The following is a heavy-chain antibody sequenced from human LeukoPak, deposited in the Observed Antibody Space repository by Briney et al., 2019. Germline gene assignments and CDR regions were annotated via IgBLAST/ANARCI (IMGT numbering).Heavy chain of an antibody. Sequence: QPGGSLRLPCAASGFTFSICTMNWVRQAPGKGLEWVSVIYSGGSTYYADSVKGRFTISRDNSKNTLYLQMNSLRAEDTAVYYCARVKGTTTWSHWFDPWGQGTLVTVSS. CDR1: GFTFSICT. CDR3: ARVKGTTTWSHWFDP. J-gene: IGHJ5*02. CDR2: IYSGGST. V-gene: IGHV3-66*02. D-gene: IGHD2-2*01.